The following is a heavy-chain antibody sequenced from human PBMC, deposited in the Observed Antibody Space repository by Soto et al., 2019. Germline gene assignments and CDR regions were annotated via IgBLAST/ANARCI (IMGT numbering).Heavy chain of an antibody. J-gene: IGHJ6*02. V-gene: IGHV1-69*06. CDR1: GYTFTSYG. CDR2: IIPIFGTA. D-gene: IGHD6-13*01. CDR3: ARDQGIAAAGTITPRYYYGMDV. Sequence: QVQLVQSGAEVKKPGASVKVSCKASGYTFTSYGISWVRQAPGQGLEWMGWIIPIFGTANYAQKFQGRVTITADKSTSTAYMELSSLRSEDTAVYYCARDQGIAAAGTITPRYYYGMDVWGQGTTVTVSS.